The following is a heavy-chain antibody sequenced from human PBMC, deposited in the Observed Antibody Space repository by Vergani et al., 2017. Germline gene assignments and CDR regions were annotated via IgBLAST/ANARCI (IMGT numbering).Heavy chain of an antibody. CDR2: ISSSGSTI. D-gene: IGHD6-6*01. Sequence: EVQLVESGGGLVQPGGSLRLSCAASGFTFSSYEMNWVRQAPGKGLEWVSYISSSGSTIYYADSVKGRFTISRDNAKNSLYLQMNSLRAEDTAVYYCARAYSSSSVAFDIWGQGTMVTVSS. J-gene: IGHJ3*02. CDR1: GFTFSSYE. V-gene: IGHV3-48*03. CDR3: ARAYSSSSVAFDI.